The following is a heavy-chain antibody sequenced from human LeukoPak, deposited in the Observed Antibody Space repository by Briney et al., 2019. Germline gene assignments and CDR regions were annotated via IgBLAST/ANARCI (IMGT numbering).Heavy chain of an antibody. CDR1: GYSFTSYW. J-gene: IGHJ4*02. D-gene: IGHD6-13*01. CDR2: IYPGDSDT. V-gene: IGHV5-51*01. Sequence: GESLKISCKGSGYSFTSYWIGWVRQMPGKGLEWIGIIYPGDSDTRYSPSFQGQVTISADKSISTAYLQWSSLKASDTAMYYCARRGPTAAVGYYFDYWGQGTLVTVSS. CDR3: ARRGPTAAVGYYFDY.